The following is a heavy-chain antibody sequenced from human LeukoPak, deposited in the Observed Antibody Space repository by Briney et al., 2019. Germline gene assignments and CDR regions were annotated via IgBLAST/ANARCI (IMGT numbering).Heavy chain of an antibody. CDR1: GFTFSSYS. J-gene: IGHJ4*02. CDR3: ARDRGYDSSGYPYYFDY. V-gene: IGHV3-48*02. CDR2: ISSSSSTI. Sequence: GSLRLSCAASGFTFSSYSMNWVRQAPGKGLEWVSYISSSSSTIYYADSVKGRFTISRDNAKNSLYLQMNSLRDEDTAVYYCARDRGYDSSGYPYYFDYWGQGTLVTVSS. D-gene: IGHD3-22*01.